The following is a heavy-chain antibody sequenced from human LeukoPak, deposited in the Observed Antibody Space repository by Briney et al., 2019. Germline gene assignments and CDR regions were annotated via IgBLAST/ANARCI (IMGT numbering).Heavy chain of an antibody. D-gene: IGHD6-13*01. J-gene: IGHJ4*02. CDR2: IKYDGDEE. CDR1: GFIFSDYW. CDR3: KSGGAAPGSFDN. Sequence: GGSLRLSCVASGFIFSDYWMSWMRQAPGKGLEWVANIKYDGDEEYYVDSVKGRFTISRDNAKNSLYLQLNSLRVEDTAVYYCKSGGAAPGSFDNWGQGTLVTVSS. V-gene: IGHV3-7*01.